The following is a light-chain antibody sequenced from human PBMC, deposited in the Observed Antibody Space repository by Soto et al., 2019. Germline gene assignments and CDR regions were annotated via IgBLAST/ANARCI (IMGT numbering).Light chain of an antibody. J-gene: IGKJ5*01. CDR2: GAS. CDR1: QGISNY. Sequence: DIPMSQSPSAMSVSLGDTDTITRRARQGISNYFAWFQQKPGEVHKRLIYGASSLQGGVPARFSGSGSGKDFTLTSSSLEAEDFAVYYCQQCSNWQTFGQGTRLEIK. CDR3: QQCSNWQT. V-gene: IGKV1-17*03.